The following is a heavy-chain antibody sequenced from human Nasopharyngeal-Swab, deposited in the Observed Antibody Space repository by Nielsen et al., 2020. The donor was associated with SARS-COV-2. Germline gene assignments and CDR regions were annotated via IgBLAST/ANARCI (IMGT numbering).Heavy chain of an antibody. CDR3: AKDKKARGDSSSWTTDY. D-gene: IGHD6-13*01. Sequence: WIRQPPGKGPEWVAVISYDGSNKYYADSVKGRFTISRGNSKNTLYLQMNSLRAEDTAVYYCAKDKKARGDSSSWTTDYWGQGTLVTVSS. CDR2: ISYDGSNK. J-gene: IGHJ4*02. V-gene: IGHV3-30*18.